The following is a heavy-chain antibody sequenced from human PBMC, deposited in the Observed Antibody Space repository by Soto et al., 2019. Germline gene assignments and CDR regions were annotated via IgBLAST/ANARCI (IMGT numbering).Heavy chain of an antibody. CDR2: INHSGAT. J-gene: IGHJ4*02. Sequence: QVQLQQWGAGLLKPSETLSLTCAVYGGSFSGNYWSWIRQPPGKGLGGIGEINHSGATNYILPLKSRVTISVETSKNQFSPDLRSVTAADTDVYHCARGPGSNASSAPFGFWCQGTLDTVSS. D-gene: IGHD6-6*01. V-gene: IGHV4-34*01. CDR1: GGSFSGNY. CDR3: ARGPGSNASSAPFGF.